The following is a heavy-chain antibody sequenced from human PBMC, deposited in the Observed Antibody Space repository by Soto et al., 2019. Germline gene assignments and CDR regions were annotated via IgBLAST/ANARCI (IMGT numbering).Heavy chain of an antibody. J-gene: IGHJ5*02. CDR2: ISAYNGNT. Sequence: ASVKVSCKASGYTFTSYGISWVRQAPGQGLEWMGWISAYNGNTNYAQKLQGRVTMTTDTSTSTASMELRSLRSDDTAVYYCARYYCTNGVCYTGNWFDAWGQGTPVTVSS. V-gene: IGHV1-18*01. D-gene: IGHD2-8*01. CDR3: ARYYCTNGVCYTGNWFDA. CDR1: GYTFTSYG.